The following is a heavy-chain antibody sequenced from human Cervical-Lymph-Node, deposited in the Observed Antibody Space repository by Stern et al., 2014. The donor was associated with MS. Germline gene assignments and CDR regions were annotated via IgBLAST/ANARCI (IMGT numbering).Heavy chain of an antibody. Sequence: VQLVQSGGGVVQPGRSLRLTCTVPGFTFSSYGMHWVRQVPGQGLECASVISYDGSDTYYAESGKGRFSISRDNSKNTLYLEMRSLRPEDTAVYYCVKRGITEVRGVRLGDYWGPGTLVIVSS. CDR2: ISYDGSDT. V-gene: IGHV3-30*18. CDR1: GFTFSSYG. J-gene: IGHJ4*02. CDR3: VKRGITEVRGVRLGDY. D-gene: IGHD3-10*01.